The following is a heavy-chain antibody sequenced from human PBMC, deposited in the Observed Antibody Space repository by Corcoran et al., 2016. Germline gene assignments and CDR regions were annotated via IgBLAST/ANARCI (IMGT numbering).Heavy chain of an antibody. CDR2: IIPIFGTS. V-gene: IGHV1-69*06. D-gene: IGHD3-16*01. J-gene: IGHJ4*02. CDR3: AKSGGDGYNFDY. Sequence: QVQLVQSGAEVKKPGSSVKVSCKISGGTFSSFAVNWARQAPGQGLQWMGGIIPIFGTSNYAQNFQGRVTITADRSTFTAYMELSSLRSEDTAVYYCAKSGGDGYNFDYWGQGTLVTVSS. CDR1: GGTFSSFA.